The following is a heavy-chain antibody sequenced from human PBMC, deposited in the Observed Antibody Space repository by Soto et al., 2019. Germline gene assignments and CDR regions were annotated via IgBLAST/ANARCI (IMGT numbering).Heavy chain of an antibody. V-gene: IGHV4-30-4*01. CDR2: IHSSGST. Sequence: PSETLSLTCTVSGGSISSGDYYWSWIRQPPGKGLEWIGYIHSSGSTDYNPSLKSRVTISVDTSKNQFSLKLSSVTAADTAVYYARSGTIFYGYHPHTWFDTWGQGTLVTVSS. CDR3: RSGTIFYGYHPHTWFDT. CDR1: GGSISSGDYY. D-gene: IGHD5-18*01. J-gene: IGHJ5*01.